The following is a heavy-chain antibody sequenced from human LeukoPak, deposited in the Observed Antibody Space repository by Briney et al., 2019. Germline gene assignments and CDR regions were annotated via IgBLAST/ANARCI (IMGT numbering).Heavy chain of an antibody. J-gene: IGHJ6*03. CDR3: AKELVVVAATNYYYYYYMDV. V-gene: IGHV3-30*02. Sequence: GGSLRLSCAASGFTFSSYGMHWVRQAPGKGLEWVAFIRYDGSNKYYADSVKGRFTISRDNSKNTLYLQMNSLRAEDTAVYYCAKELVVVAATNYYYYYYMDVWGKGTTVTISS. D-gene: IGHD2-15*01. CDR2: IRYDGSNK. CDR1: GFTFSSYG.